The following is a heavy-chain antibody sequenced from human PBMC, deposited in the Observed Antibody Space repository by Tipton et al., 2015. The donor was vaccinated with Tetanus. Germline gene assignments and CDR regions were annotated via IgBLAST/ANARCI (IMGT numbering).Heavy chain of an antibody. CDR3: ARDPLGDETIFDY. CDR1: GDSVSSNSAA. CDR2: TYYRSRWYN. D-gene: IGHD3-10*01. Sequence: GLVKPSQTLSVTCVISGDSVSSNSAAWNWIRQSPSRGLEWLARTYYRSRWYNDYALSVKSRITISPDTSKNQFSLQLNSVTPDDTAVYYCARDPLGDETIFDYWGQGTLVTVSS. V-gene: IGHV6-1*01. J-gene: IGHJ4*02.